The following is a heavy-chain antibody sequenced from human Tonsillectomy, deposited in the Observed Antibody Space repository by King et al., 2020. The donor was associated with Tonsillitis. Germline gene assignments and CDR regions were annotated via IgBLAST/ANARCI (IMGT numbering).Heavy chain of an antibody. V-gene: IGHV1-8*02. CDR3: SRVLTGILDL. J-gene: IGHJ5*02. CDR1: GYTFINSD. CDR2: MNPNSGDT. D-gene: IGHD3-10*01. Sequence: QLVQSGSEVKKPGASVKVSCKASGYTFINSDINWVRQATGQGLEWRGWMNPNSGDTGFTQKFQGRVTMTRNTTISTAYMELSSLRSEDTAVYYCSRVLTGILDLWGQGTLVTVSS.